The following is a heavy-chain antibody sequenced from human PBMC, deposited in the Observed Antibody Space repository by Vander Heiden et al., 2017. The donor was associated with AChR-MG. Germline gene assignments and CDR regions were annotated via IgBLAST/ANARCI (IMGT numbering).Heavy chain of an antibody. J-gene: IGHJ4*02. CDR1: GDRVSSNSAA. CDR2: TYYRSKWYK. V-gene: IGHV6-1*01. CDR3: ARDQSGWPRD. D-gene: IGHD6-19*01. Sequence: QVQLQQSGPGLVRPSPTLPLTCPIPGDRVSSNSAAWNWIKQSPSRGLEWRGRTYYRSKWYKDYAVSGKSRITINPDTSKNQFSLQLNSVTPEDTAVYYCARDQSGWPRDWGQGTLVTVSS.